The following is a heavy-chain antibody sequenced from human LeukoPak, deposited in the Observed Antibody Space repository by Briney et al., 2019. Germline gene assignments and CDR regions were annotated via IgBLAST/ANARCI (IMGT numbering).Heavy chain of an antibody. Sequence: PGRSLRLSCAASGFTFSSYALHWVRQAPGKGLEWVAVISYDGSNKYYADSVKGRFTISRDNSKNTLYLQMNRLRAEDTAVYYCARVDCSGGSCYLRPFDYWGQGTLVTVSS. V-gene: IGHV3-30-3*01. J-gene: IGHJ4*02. D-gene: IGHD2-15*01. CDR3: ARVDCSGGSCYLRPFDY. CDR2: ISYDGSNK. CDR1: GFTFSSYA.